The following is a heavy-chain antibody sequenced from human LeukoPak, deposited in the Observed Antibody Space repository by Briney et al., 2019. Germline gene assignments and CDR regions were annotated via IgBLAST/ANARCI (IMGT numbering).Heavy chain of an antibody. Sequence: SETLSLTCTVSGGSISNYFWSWIRQPPGKGLESIGYIYYSGSSNYNPSLKSRVTISVDTSKNQFSLKLSSVTAADTAVYYCARFPGSAEYRHYYYMDVWGKGTTVTVSS. CDR2: IYYSGSS. D-gene: IGHD2-15*01. J-gene: IGHJ6*03. CDR3: ARFPGSAEYRHYYYMDV. CDR1: GGSISNYF. V-gene: IGHV4-59*01.